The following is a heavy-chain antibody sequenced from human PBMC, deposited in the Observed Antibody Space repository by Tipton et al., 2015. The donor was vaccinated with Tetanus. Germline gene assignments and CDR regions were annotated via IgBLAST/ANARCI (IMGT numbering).Heavy chain of an antibody. CDR1: GFIFGSYG. Sequence: SLRLSCAASGFIFGSYGMSWVRQAPGRGLEWVSTITGGEGNTHYADSVKGLFTISRDNSRNTLSLQKSNLRADDTAVYYCAKSASGCSSCFRDGFDIWGHGTMVTVSS. CDR2: ITGGEGNT. J-gene: IGHJ3*02. D-gene: IGHD6-13*01. CDR3: AKSASGCSSCFRDGFDI. V-gene: IGHV3-23*01.